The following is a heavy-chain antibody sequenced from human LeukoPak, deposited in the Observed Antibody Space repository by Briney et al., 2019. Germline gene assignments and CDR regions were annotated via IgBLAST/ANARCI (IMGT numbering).Heavy chain of an antibody. V-gene: IGHV3-15*01. J-gene: IGHJ4*02. CDR1: GFTFSNAW. Sequence: PGGSLTLSCAASGFTFSNAWMSWLRQAPGKGLEPVGSIKSKTDGGTTDYAAPVKGRFTISRDDSKNTLYLQMNSLKTEDTAVYYCTTDIVATIPDYWGQGTLVTVSS. D-gene: IGHD5-12*01. CDR2: IKSKTDGGTT. CDR3: TTDIVATIPDY.